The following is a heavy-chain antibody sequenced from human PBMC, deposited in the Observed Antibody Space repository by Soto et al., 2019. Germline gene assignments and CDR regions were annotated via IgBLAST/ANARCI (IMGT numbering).Heavy chain of an antibody. CDR3: ARAWGIAAAIDY. J-gene: IGHJ4*02. V-gene: IGHV1-46*03. CDR2: INPSGGST. D-gene: IGHD6-13*01. CDR1: GYTFTSYY. Sequence: ASVKVSCKASGYTFTSYYMHWVRQAPGQGLEWMGIINPSGGSTSYAQKFQGRVTMTRDTSTSTVYMELSSLRSDDTAVYYCARAWGIAAAIDYWGQGTLVTVSS.